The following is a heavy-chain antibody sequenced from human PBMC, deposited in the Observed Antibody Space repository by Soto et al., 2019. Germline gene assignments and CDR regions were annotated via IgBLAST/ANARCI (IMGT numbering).Heavy chain of an antibody. Sequence: SVKVSCKASGGTFSSYTISWVRQAPGQGLEWMGRIIPILGIANYAQKFQGRVTITADKSTSTAYMELSSLRSEDTAVYYCAREQYSSSSGHDAFDIWGQGTMVTVSS. J-gene: IGHJ3*02. D-gene: IGHD6-6*01. CDR2: IIPILGIA. CDR3: AREQYSSSSGHDAFDI. CDR1: GGTFSSYT. V-gene: IGHV1-69*04.